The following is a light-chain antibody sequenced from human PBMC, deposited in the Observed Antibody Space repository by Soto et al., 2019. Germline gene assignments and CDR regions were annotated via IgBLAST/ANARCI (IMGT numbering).Light chain of an antibody. CDR1: SSNSGINT. V-gene: IGLV1-44*01. CDR2: SDN. CDR3: ASCYDSLTALEV. J-gene: IGLJ1*01. Sequence: QSGLTQPPSGSGSPGQRVTISCSGSSSNSGINTVNWYQQVPGTAPKLLIYSDNQRPSGVPDRFSGSKSGTSASLATSGLHSDAEADYYCASCYDSLTALEVFGTWPKDALL.